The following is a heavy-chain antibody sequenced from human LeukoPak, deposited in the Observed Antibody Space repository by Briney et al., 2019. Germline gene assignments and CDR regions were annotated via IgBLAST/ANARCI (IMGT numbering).Heavy chain of an antibody. CDR2: IKSKTDGGTT. J-gene: IGHJ5*02. CDR1: GGYISSSNW. V-gene: IGHV3-15*01. CDR3: TTDQWADPNWFDP. Sequence: PSGTLSLTCAVSGGYISSSNWWSWVRQAPGKGLEWVGRIKSKTDGGTTDYAAPVKGRFTISRDDSKNTLYLQMNSLKTEDTAVYYCTTDQWADPNWFDPWGQGTLVTVSS. D-gene: IGHD1-26*01.